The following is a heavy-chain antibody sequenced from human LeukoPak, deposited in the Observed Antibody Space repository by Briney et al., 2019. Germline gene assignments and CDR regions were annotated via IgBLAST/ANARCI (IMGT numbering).Heavy chain of an antibody. Sequence: ASVKVSCKASGYTFTGYYMHWVRQAPVQGLEWMGRINPNSGGTNYAQKFQGRVTMTRDTSISTAYMELSSLRSEDTAVYYCARFHPYDSSGYYGPDYWGQGTLVTVSS. J-gene: IGHJ4*02. CDR1: GYTFTGYY. CDR3: ARFHPYDSSGYYGPDY. CDR2: INPNSGGT. D-gene: IGHD3-22*01. V-gene: IGHV1-2*06.